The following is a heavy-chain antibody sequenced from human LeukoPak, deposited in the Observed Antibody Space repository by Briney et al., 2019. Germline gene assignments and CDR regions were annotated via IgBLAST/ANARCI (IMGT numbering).Heavy chain of an antibody. V-gene: IGHV3-53*01. D-gene: IGHD1-1*01. CDR2: IYSGGST. Sequence: GGSLRLSCAASGFTVSSNYMSWVRQAPGKGLEWVSVIYSGGSTYYAGSVKGRFTISRDNSKNTLYLQKNSLRAEDTAVYYCARAINWNPDAFDIWGQGTMVTVSS. J-gene: IGHJ3*02. CDR3: ARAINWNPDAFDI. CDR1: GFTVSSNY.